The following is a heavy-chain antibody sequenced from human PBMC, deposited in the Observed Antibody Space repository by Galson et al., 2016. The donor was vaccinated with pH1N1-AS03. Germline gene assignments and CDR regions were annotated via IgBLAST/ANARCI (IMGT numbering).Heavy chain of an antibody. V-gene: IGHV3-30-3*01. CDR1: GFIFTHYS. CDR3: ARAEGGFGSNWLQKDAFDI. J-gene: IGHJ3*02. Sequence: SMRLSCAASGFIFTHYSMHWVRQAPGKGLEWVAVMSYDGTTTYYADSVKGRFTISRDNSKNTLYLQMNSLRTEDTALYYCARAEGGFGSNWLQKDAFDIWGQGTMVTLSS. CDR2: MSYDGTTT. D-gene: IGHD6-13*01.